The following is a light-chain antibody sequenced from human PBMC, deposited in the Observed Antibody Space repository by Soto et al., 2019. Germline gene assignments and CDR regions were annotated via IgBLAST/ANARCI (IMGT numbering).Light chain of an antibody. CDR2: GNS. CDR1: SSNIGAGCD. J-gene: IGLJ2*01. Sequence: QSVLTQPPSVSGAPGQRVTISCTGSSSNIGAGCDVHWYQQLPGTAPKLLIYGNSNRPSGVPDRFSGSKSGTSASLAITGLQAEDEADYYCQSYDSSLSAHVVFGGGTKLTVL. V-gene: IGLV1-40*01. CDR3: QSYDSSLSAHVV.